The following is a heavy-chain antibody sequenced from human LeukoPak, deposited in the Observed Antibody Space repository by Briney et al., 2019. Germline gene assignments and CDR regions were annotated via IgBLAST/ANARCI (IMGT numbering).Heavy chain of an antibody. J-gene: IGHJ4*02. V-gene: IGHV2-5*01. CDR2: IYWNDDK. D-gene: IGHD3-10*01. CDR1: GFSLSTSGVG. Sequence: SGPTLVNPTQTLTLTCTFSGFSLSTSGVGVGWIRQPPGKALEWLALIYWNDDKRYSPSLKSRLTSTKDTSKNQVVLTMTNMDPVDTATYYCAHSALGVRGAQLIFDYWGQGTLVTVSS. CDR3: AHSALGVRGAQLIFDY.